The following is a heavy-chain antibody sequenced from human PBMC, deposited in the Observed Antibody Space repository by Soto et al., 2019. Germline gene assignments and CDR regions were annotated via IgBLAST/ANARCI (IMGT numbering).Heavy chain of an antibody. J-gene: IGHJ6*03. Sequence: GGSLRFSCAASGFTFSSYGMHWVRQAPGKGLEWVAVISYDGSNKYYADSVKGRFTISRDNSKNTLYLQMNSLRAEDTAVYYCAKDGLELRDYYYYYMDVWGKGTTVTVSS. CDR3: AKDGLELRDYYYYYMDV. CDR1: GFTFSSYG. CDR2: ISYDGSNK. V-gene: IGHV3-30*18. D-gene: IGHD1-7*01.